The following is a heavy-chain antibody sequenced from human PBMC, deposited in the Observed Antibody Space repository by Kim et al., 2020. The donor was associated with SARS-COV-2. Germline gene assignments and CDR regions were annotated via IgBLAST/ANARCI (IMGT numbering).Heavy chain of an antibody. J-gene: IGHJ5*02. CDR1: GGSISSSSYY. CDR2: IYYSGST. CDR3: AREVDTAMAYNWFDP. D-gene: IGHD5-18*01. Sequence: SETLSLTCTVSGGSISSSSYYWGWIRQPPGKGLEWIGSIYYSGSTYYNPSLKSRVTISVDTSKNQFSLKLSSVTAADTAVYYCAREVDTAMAYNWFDPWGQGTLVTVSS. V-gene: IGHV4-39*02.